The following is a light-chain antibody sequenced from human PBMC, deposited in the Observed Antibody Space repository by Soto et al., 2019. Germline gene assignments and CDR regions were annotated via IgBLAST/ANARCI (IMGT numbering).Light chain of an antibody. CDR2: DVS. J-gene: IGLJ3*02. Sequence: QSALTQPRSVSGSPGQSVTISCTGTSGDVGHYNYVSWFQQHPGKAPKLMVYDVSKRPSGVPDRFSGSKSGNTASLTISGLQAEDEADYYCCSYAGSYTYGVFGGGTKLTVL. CDR1: SGDVGHYNY. CDR3: CSYAGSYTYGV. V-gene: IGLV2-11*01.